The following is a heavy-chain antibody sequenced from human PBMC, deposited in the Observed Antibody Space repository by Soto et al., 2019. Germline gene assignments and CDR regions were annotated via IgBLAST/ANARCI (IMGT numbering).Heavy chain of an antibody. V-gene: IGHV4-39*01. D-gene: IGHD6-13*01. Sequence: SETLSLTCTVSGGSISSSSYYWGWIRQPPGKGLEWIGSIYYSGSTYYNPSLKSRVTISGDTSKNQFSLKLSSVTAADTAVYYCARWQQNFDYWGQGTLVTVSS. CDR2: IYYSGST. J-gene: IGHJ4*02. CDR1: GGSISSSSYY. CDR3: ARWQQNFDY.